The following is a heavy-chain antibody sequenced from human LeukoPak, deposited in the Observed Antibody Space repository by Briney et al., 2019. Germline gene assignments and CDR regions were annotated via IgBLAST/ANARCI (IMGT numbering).Heavy chain of an antibody. CDR2: ISSSSSYI. Sequence: GGSLRLSCAASGFTFSSYSMNWVRQAPGKGLEWVSSISSSSSYIYYADSEKGRFTISRDNAKNSLYLQMNSLRAEDTAVYYCARDPRGERELYYYYGMDVWGKGTTVTVSS. V-gene: IGHV3-21*01. D-gene: IGHD1-26*01. CDR3: ARDPRGERELYYYYGMDV. J-gene: IGHJ6*04. CDR1: GFTFSSYS.